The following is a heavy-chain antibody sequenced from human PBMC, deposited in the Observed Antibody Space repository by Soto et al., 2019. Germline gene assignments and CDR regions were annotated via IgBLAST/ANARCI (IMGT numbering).Heavy chain of an antibody. CDR3: ARGSEVGADPFDY. D-gene: IGHD1-26*01. CDR2: MNPNSANT. J-gene: IGHJ4*02. V-gene: IGHV1-8*01. CDR1: GYTFTSYD. Sequence: ASVKVSCKASGYTFTSYDINWVRQATGQGLEWMGWMNPNSANTGYAQKFQGWVTMTRDTSISTAYMELSRLRSDDTAVYYCARGSEVGADPFDYWGQGTLVTVSS.